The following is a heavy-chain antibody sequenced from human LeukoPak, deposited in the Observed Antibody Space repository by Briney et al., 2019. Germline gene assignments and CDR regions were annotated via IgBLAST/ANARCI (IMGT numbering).Heavy chain of an antibody. CDR1: GFTFSGSA. Sequence: GGSLRLSCAASGFTFSGSAMHWVRQASGKGLEWVGRIRRKANSYATAYSASVKGRFTISRDDSKNTAYLQMNSLKTEDTAVYYCSRHILLWFGEPTYDAFDIWGQGTMVTVSS. D-gene: IGHD3-10*01. V-gene: IGHV3-73*01. CDR2: IRRKANSYAT. J-gene: IGHJ3*02. CDR3: SRHILLWFGEPTYDAFDI.